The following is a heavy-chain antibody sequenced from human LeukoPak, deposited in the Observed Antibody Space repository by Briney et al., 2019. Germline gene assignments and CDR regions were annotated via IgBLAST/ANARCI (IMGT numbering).Heavy chain of an antibody. Sequence: ASVKVSCKASGYTFTSYYMHWVRQATGQGLEWMGWMNPNSGNTGYAQKFQGRVTITRNTSISTAYMELSSLRSEDTAVYYCARGVLYSSSWYGQGNWFDPWGQGTLVTVSS. J-gene: IGHJ5*02. V-gene: IGHV1-8*03. D-gene: IGHD6-13*01. CDR2: MNPNSGNT. CDR1: GYTFTSYY. CDR3: ARGVLYSSSWYGQGNWFDP.